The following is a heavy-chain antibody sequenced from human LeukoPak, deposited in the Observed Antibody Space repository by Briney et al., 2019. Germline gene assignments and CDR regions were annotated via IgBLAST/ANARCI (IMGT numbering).Heavy chain of an antibody. CDR3: ARVGAYYQQYFDY. Sequence: SETLSLTCTVSGGSISSYYWSWIRQPPGKGLEWIGYIYYSGSTNYNPSLKSRVTISVETAKKQCSLKLSSATAADTAVYYCARVGAYYQQYFDYWGQGTLVTVSS. D-gene: IGHD3-10*01. V-gene: IGHV4-59*12. CDR2: IYYSGST. J-gene: IGHJ4*02. CDR1: GGSISSYY.